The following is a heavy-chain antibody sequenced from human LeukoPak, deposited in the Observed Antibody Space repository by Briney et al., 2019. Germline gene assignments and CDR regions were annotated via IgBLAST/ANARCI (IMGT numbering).Heavy chain of an antibody. D-gene: IGHD1-26*01. J-gene: IGHJ5*02. CDR2: IRYDGSDE. CDR1: GFTFSSYG. Sequence: GGSLRLSCAASGFTFSSYGMHWVRQAPGKGLEWVAFIRYDGSDEYYADSVQGRFTISRDNSKNTLYLQMNSLRAEDTAVYYCARGLNYYYSFIDPWGQGTLVTVSS. CDR3: ARGLNYYYSFIDP. V-gene: IGHV3-30*02.